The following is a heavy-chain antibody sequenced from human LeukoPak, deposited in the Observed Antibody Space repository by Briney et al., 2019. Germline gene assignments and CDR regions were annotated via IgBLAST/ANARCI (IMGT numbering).Heavy chain of an antibody. Sequence: ASVKVSCKASGGTFISYAISWVRQAPGQGLEWMGGIIPIFGTANYAQKFQGRVTITADESTSTDYMELSSLRSEDTAVYYCAREALMVRGVKSAFDIWGQGTMVTVSS. CDR3: AREALMVRGVKSAFDI. V-gene: IGHV1-69*13. CDR2: IIPIFGTA. CDR1: GGTFISYA. J-gene: IGHJ3*02. D-gene: IGHD3-10*01.